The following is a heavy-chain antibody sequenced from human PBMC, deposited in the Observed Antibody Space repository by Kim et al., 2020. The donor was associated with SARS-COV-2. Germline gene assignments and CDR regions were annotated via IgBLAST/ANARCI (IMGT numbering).Heavy chain of an antibody. CDR3: ARGNNWGWQRYYFDY. D-gene: IGHD7-27*01. J-gene: IGHJ4*02. CDR2: IYYSGST. V-gene: IGHV4-39*07. CDR1: GGSISSSSYY. Sequence: SETLSLTCTVSGGSISSSSYYWGWIRQPPGKGLEWIGSIYYSGSTYYNPSLKSRVTISVDTSKNQFSLKLSSVTAADTAVYYCARGNNWGWQRYYFDYWGQGTLVTVSS.